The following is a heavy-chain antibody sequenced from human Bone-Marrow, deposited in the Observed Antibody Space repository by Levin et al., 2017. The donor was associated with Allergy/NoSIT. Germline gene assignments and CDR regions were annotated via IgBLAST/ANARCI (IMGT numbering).Heavy chain of an antibody. Sequence: AGGSLRLSCAASGFTFSNAWMSWVRQAPGKGLEWVGRIKSKTDGGTTDYAAPVKGRFTISRDDSKNTLYLQMNSLKTEDTAVYYCTTAGTYYYDSSGYYDGDPNENWGQGTLVTVSS. J-gene: IGHJ4*02. D-gene: IGHD3-22*01. V-gene: IGHV3-15*01. CDR2: IKSKTDGGTT. CDR1: GFTFSNAW. CDR3: TTAGTYYYDSSGYYDGDPNEN.